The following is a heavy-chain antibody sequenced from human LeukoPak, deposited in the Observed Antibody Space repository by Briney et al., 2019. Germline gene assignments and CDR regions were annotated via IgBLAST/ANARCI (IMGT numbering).Heavy chain of an antibody. J-gene: IGHJ4*02. CDR1: GFTFDDYA. CDR2: ISWNSGSI. D-gene: IGHD6-13*01. Sequence: PGGSLRLSCAASGFTFDDYAMHWVRQAPGKGLEWVSGISWNSGSIGYADSVKGRFTISRDNAKNSLYLQMNSLRAEDMALYYCAKDISIAAAGYFDYWAREPWSPSPQ. CDR3: AKDISIAAAGYFDY. V-gene: IGHV3-9*03.